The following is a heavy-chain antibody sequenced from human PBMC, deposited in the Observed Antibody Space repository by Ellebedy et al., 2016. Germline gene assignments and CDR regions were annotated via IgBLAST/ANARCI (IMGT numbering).Heavy chain of an antibody. CDR2: IYYSGNT. CDR3: ARAGDSSGYYWALSEYYFDY. Sequence: SETLSLTXTVSGGSFFSSRYYWGWIRQPPGKGLEWIGSIYYSGNTYYNPSLKSRVTISVDTSKNQFSLKLSSVTAADTAVYYCARAGDSSGYYWALSEYYFDYWGQGTLVTVSS. V-gene: IGHV4-39*07. D-gene: IGHD3-22*01. CDR1: GGSFFSSRYY. J-gene: IGHJ4*02.